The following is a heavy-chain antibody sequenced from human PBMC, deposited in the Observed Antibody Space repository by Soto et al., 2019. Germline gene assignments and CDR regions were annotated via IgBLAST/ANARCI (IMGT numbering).Heavy chain of an antibody. D-gene: IGHD2-2*01. J-gene: IGHJ3*02. V-gene: IGHV3-74*01. Sequence: EVQLVESGGGLVQPGGSLRLSCAASGFTFGRHWMHWIRQTPGEGLVSISRVNPESTITDYADSVMGRFTISRDNAKCTLYLEMHILTAEDTGVYYWARPKGAAYAAFDIWGQGTKVTVSS. CDR1: GFTFGRHW. CDR3: ARPKGAAYAAFDI. CDR2: VNPESTIT.